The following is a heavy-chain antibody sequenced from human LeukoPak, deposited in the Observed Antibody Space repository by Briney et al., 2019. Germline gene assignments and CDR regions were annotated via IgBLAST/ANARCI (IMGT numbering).Heavy chain of an antibody. CDR2: ISSTNTYI. J-gene: IGHJ4*02. V-gene: IGHV3-21*01. CDR1: GFTFNTYS. CDR3: ARDDERDYTNLVGATLDY. Sequence: GGSLRLSCAASGFTFNTYSMHWVRQAPGKGLEWVSSISSTNTYIYYADSVKGRFTSSRDNATNSLYLQMSSLRGEDTAVYYCARDDERDYTNLVGATLDYWGRGTLATVSS. D-gene: IGHD1-26*01.